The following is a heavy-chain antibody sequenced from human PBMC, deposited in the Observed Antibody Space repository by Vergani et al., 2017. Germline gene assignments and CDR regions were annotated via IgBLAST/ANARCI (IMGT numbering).Heavy chain of an antibody. CDR1: GGSISSGGYS. CDR2: IYHSGST. J-gene: IGHJ4*02. V-gene: IGHV4-30-2*01. D-gene: IGHD3-22*01. Sequence: QLQLQESGSGLVKPSQTLSLTCAVSGGSISSGGYSWSWIRQPPGKGLEWIGYIYHSGSTYYNPSLKSRVTISVDRSKNQFSLKLSSVTAADTAVYYWARGIYYDSSGYDKGVDYWGQGTLVTVSS. CDR3: ARGIYYDSSGYDKGVDY.